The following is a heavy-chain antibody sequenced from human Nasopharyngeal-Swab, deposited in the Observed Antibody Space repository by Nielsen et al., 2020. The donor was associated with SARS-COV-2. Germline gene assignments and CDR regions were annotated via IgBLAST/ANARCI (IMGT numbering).Heavy chain of an antibody. V-gene: IGHV3-33*01. D-gene: IGHD4-23*01. CDR3: ARDPPTVVTPDDAFDI. Sequence: GGSLRLSCAASGFTFSSYGMHWVRQAPGKGLEWVAVIWYDGSNKYYADSVKGRFTISRDNSKNTLYLQMNSLGAEDTAVYYCARDPPTVVTPDDAFDIWGQGTMVTVSS. CDR2: IWYDGSNK. J-gene: IGHJ3*02. CDR1: GFTFSSYG.